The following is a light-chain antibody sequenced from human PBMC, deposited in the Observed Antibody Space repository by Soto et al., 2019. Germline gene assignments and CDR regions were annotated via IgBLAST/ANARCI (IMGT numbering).Light chain of an antibody. CDR2: EGN. CDR3: CSYAGFSSVV. Sequence: QSVLAQHASVSVSPGQSITSSCTRTSRDIGGYNLVSWYQQHPGRAPKLMIYEGNKRPSRVSNRFSASKSGNTAALTISGLQDEDEADYYCCSYAGFSSVVFGSGTKVIVL. V-gene: IGLV2-23*03. CDR1: SRDIGGYNL. J-gene: IGLJ1*01.